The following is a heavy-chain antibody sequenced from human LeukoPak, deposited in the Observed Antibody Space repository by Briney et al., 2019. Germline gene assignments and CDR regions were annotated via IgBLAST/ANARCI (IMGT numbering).Heavy chain of an antibody. CDR3: ARRGEYSNGLDYYFDY. V-gene: IGHV5-51*01. CDR2: IYPGDSDT. Sequence: GECLKISCKGSGYSCTNYWIGWVRHMPGKGLGWMGIIYPGDSDTRYSPSFQGQVTISAGKSISTAYLQWSSLKASDTAMYYCARRGEYSNGLDYYFDYWGQGTLVTVSS. D-gene: IGHD4-11*01. J-gene: IGHJ4*02. CDR1: GYSCTNYW.